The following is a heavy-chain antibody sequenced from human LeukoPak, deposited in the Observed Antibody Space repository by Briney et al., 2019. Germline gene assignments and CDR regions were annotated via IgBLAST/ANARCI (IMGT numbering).Heavy chain of an antibody. J-gene: IGHJ4*02. Sequence: PGGSLRLSCAASGVAFSSYAMSWVRQAPGKGLEWVSSISGTGGRTYYADSVKGRFTISRDNSKNTLDLQMNSLRADDTAVYYCARDGYSNYWYLNLWGQGTLVTVSS. V-gene: IGHV3-23*01. CDR2: ISGTGGRT. D-gene: IGHD6-13*01. CDR1: GVAFSSYA. CDR3: ARDGYSNYWYLNL.